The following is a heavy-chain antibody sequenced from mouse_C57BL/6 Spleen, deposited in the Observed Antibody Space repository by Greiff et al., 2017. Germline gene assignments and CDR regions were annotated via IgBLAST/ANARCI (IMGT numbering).Heavy chain of an antibody. V-gene: IGHV3-6*01. Sequence: VQLKESGPGLVKPSQSLSLTCSVTGYSITSGYYWNWIRQFPGNKLEWMGYISYDGSNNYNPSLKNRISITRDTSKNQFFLKLNSVTTEDTATYYCAREATVEGYFDYWGQGTTLTVSS. CDR3: AREATVEGYFDY. D-gene: IGHD1-1*01. CDR2: ISYDGSN. CDR1: GYSITSGYY. J-gene: IGHJ2*01.